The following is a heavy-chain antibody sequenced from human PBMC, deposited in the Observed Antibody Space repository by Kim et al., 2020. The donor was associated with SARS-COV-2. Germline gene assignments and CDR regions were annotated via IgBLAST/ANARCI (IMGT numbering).Heavy chain of an antibody. CDR3: ARAAPGISHGYSSSWGNYYYYGMDV. J-gene: IGHJ6*02. V-gene: IGHV1-8*01. CDR1: GYTFTSYD. Sequence: ASVKVSCKASGYTFTSYDINWVRQATGQGLEWMGWMNPNSGNTGYAQKFQGRVTMTRNTSISTAYMELSSLRSEDTAVYYCARAAPGISHGYSSSWGNYYYYGMDVWGQGTTVTVSS. CDR2: MNPNSGNT. D-gene: IGHD6-13*01.